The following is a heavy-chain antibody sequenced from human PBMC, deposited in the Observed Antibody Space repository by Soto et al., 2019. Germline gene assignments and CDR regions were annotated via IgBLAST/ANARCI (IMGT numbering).Heavy chain of an antibody. J-gene: IGHJ4*02. CDR3: AKDAEESVNEPIPGDC. CDR2: ISGSGRMT. CDR1: GFTFRNFA. V-gene: IGHV3-23*01. D-gene: IGHD1-1*01. Sequence: GGLRLSCAASGFTFRNFAMTWVRQAPGKGLEWVSVISGSGRMTYYAHSVKVHFTISRDNSKNTLYLQMNSLRAEDTAVYYCAKDAEESVNEPIPGDCWGQGTVVTVYS.